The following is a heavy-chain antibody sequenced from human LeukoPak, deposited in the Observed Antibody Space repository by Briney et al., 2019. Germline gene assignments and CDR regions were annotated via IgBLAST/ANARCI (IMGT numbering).Heavy chain of an antibody. CDR1: GYTFTGYY. Sequence: ASVKVSCKASGYTFTGYYMHWVRQAPGQGLEWMGWINPNSGGTNYAQKFQGRVTMTRDTSISTAYMELSRLRSDDAAVYYCARDPAVIAAALRENWFDPWGQGTLVTVSS. CDR2: INPNSGGT. D-gene: IGHD6-13*01. J-gene: IGHJ5*02. CDR3: ARDPAVIAAALRENWFDP. V-gene: IGHV1-2*02.